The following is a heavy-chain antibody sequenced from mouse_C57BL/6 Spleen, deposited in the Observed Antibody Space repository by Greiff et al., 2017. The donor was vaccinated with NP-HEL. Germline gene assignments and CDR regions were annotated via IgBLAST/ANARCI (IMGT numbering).Heavy chain of an antibody. D-gene: IGHD1-1*01. J-gene: IGHJ2*01. CDR2: ISYDGSN. CDR3: ARSPTATVVATNYFDY. CDR1: GYSITSGYY. Sequence: ESGPGLVKPSQSLSLTCSVTGYSITSGYYWNWIRQFPGNKLEWMGYISYDGSNNYNPSLKNRISITSDTSKNQFFLKLNSVTTEDTATYYCARSPTATVVATNYFDYWGQGTTLTVSS. V-gene: IGHV3-6*01.